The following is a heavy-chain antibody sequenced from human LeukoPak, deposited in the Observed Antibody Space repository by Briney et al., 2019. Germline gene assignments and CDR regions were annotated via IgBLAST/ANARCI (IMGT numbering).Heavy chain of an antibody. J-gene: IGHJ4*02. D-gene: IGHD2-2*01. CDR3: ARGSPSSTSCCSPRI. CDR1: GGSISSGGYY. V-gene: IGHV4-31*03. Sequence: SETLSLTCTVSGGSISSGGYYWSWLRRHPGKGLEWIGYIYYSGSTYYNPSLKSRVTISVDTSKNQFSPKLSSVTAADTAVYYCARGSPSSTSCCSPRIWGQGTLVTVSS. CDR2: IYYSGST.